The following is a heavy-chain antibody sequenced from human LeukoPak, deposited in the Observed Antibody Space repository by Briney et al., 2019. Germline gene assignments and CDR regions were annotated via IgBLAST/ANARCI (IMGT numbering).Heavy chain of an antibody. CDR1: GRSISSSSYY. CDR3: AVSFPPTRYDY. D-gene: IGHD2-2*01. Sequence: SETLSLTCTVSGRSISSSSYYWGWIRQPPGKGLEWIGSIYYSGSTYYNPSLKSRVTISVDTSKNQFSLKLSSVTAADTAVYYCAVSFPPTRYDYWGQGTLVTVSS. V-gene: IGHV4-39*01. J-gene: IGHJ4*02. CDR2: IYYSGST.